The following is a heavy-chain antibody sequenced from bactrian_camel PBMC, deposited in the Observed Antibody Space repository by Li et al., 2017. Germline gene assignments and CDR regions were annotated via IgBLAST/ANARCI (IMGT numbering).Heavy chain of an antibody. J-gene: IGHJ6*01. CDR3: AHSQGGGSWYTSADFGY. V-gene: IGHV3S1*01. CDR2: INSGGTNK. D-gene: IGHD6*01. Sequence: VQLVESGGGSVQAGGSLRLSCAASGFTFSYYWMYWVRQAPGKGLEWISTINSGGTNKYYADSVKGRFTISRDNAKNTVYLQMNSLKSEDTALYYCAHSQGGGSWYTSADFGYWGQGTQVTVS. CDR1: GFTFSYYW.